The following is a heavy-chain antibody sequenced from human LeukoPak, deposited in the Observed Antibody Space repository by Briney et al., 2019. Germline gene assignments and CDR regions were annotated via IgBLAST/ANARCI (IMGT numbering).Heavy chain of an antibody. Sequence: GGSLRLSCAASGFTFSSYGMHWVRQAPGKGLEWVAFIRYDGSNKYYADSVKGRFTISRDNSKNTLYLQMNSLRAEDTAVYYCAKVPTDSSGWSEGYNWFDPWGQGTLVTVSS. V-gene: IGHV3-30*02. CDR2: IRYDGSNK. D-gene: IGHD6-19*01. CDR3: AKVPTDSSGWSEGYNWFDP. CDR1: GFTFSSYG. J-gene: IGHJ5*02.